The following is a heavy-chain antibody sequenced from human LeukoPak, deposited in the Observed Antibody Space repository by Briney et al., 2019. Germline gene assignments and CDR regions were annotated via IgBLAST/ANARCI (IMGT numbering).Heavy chain of an antibody. D-gene: IGHD2-2*03. CDR1: GFTFSSYA. CDR2: ISGSGGST. CDR3: AKSGYCSTTSCYEVLYYGMDV. V-gene: IGHV3-23*01. Sequence: GGSLRLSCAASGFTFSSYAMSWVRQAPGKGMEWVSAISGSGGSTSYADSVKGRFTISGDNSKNTLYLQMNSLRAEDTAVYYCAKSGYCSTTSCYEVLYYGMDVWGQGTTVTVSS. J-gene: IGHJ6*02.